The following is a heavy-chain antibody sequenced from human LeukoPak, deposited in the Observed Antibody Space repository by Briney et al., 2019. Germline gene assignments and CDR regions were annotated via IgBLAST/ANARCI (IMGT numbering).Heavy chain of an antibody. CDR3: ARQTIFGVVPHNWFDP. CDR2: IIPIFGIA. CDR1: GGTFSSYA. J-gene: IGHJ5*02. Sequence: SVMVSCKASGGTFSSYAISWVRQAPGQGLEWMGRIIPIFGIANYAQKFQGRVTITADKSTSTAYMELSSLRSEDTAVYYCARQTIFGVVPHNWFDPWGQGTLVTVSS. D-gene: IGHD3-3*01. V-gene: IGHV1-69*04.